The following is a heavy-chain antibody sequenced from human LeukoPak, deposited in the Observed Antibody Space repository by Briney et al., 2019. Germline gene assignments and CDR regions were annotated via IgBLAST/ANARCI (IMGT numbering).Heavy chain of an antibody. D-gene: IGHD5-12*01. CDR1: GGTFSSYA. V-gene: IGHV1-69*13. J-gene: IGHJ4*02. CDR2: IIPIFGTA. Sequence: ASVKVSCKASGGTFSSYAISWVRQAPGQGLEWMGGIIPIFGTANYAQKFQGRVTITADESTSTAYMELGSLRSEDTAVYYCARGSGYSGYPYYFDYWGQGTLVTVSS. CDR3: ARGSGYSGYPYYFDY.